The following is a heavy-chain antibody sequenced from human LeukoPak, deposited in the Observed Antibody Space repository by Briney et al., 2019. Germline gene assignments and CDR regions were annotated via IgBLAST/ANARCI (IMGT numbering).Heavy chain of an antibody. J-gene: IGHJ3*02. D-gene: IGHD1-1*01. CDR2: INTDGSST. CDR1: GITFSNYW. CDR3: AGWNAFDI. V-gene: IGHV3-74*01. Sequence: GGSLRLSCAASGITFSNYWMHWVRQAPGKGLVWVSRINTDGSSTNYADSVKGRFTISRDNAKNTLYLQMNSLRAEDTAVCYCAGWNAFDIWGQGTMVTVSS.